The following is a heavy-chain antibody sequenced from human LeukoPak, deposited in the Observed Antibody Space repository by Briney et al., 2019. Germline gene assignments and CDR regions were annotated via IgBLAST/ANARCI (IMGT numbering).Heavy chain of an antibody. V-gene: IGHV1-18*01. CDR1: GYTFTRYG. D-gene: IGHD5-24*01. J-gene: IGHJ4*02. CDR2: ISANNGDT. CDR3: ARGKEKRKTSPFDY. Sequence: VASVKVSCKASGYTFTRYGISWVRQAPGQGLEWMGWISANNGDTNSAQKFQGRATMTRDTSTSTVYMELSSLRSEDTAVYYCARGKEKRKTSPFDYWGQGTLVTVSS.